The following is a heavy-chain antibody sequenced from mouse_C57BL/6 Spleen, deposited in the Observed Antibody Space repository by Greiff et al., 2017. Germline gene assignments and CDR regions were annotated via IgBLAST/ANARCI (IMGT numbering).Heavy chain of an antibody. J-gene: IGHJ1*03. CDR2: INPSNGGT. Sequence: QVQLQQPGTELVKPGASVKLSCKASGYTFTSYWMHWVKQRPGQGLEWIGNINPSNGGTNYNEKFKSKATLTVYKSSSTAYMQLSSLTSEDSAVYYCASPTTSYINPYWYFDVWGTGTTVTVSS. CDR3: ASPTTSYINPYWYFDV. V-gene: IGHV1-53*01. CDR1: GYTFTSYW. D-gene: IGHD2-5*01.